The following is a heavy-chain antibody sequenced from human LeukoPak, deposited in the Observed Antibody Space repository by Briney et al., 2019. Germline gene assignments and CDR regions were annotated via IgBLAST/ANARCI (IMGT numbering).Heavy chain of an antibody. CDR2: NYWNDDK. V-gene: IGHV2-5*01. CDR1: GFSLSTSGVA. Sequence: ESGPTLVKPTQTLTLTCTFSGFSLSTSGVAVGWIRQPPGKALERLALNYWNDDKRYSPSLKRRLTITKDTSKYRVVLTMTNMDPVDTATYYCAHSLYDSSGYYFFDYWGQGTLVTVSS. J-gene: IGHJ4*02. CDR3: AHSLYDSSGYYFFDY. D-gene: IGHD3-22*01.